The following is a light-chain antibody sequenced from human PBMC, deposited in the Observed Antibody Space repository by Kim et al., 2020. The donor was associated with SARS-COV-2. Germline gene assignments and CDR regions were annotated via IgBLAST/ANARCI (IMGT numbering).Light chain of an antibody. CDR2: EVT. CDR1: ISDIGAYTY. J-gene: IGLJ3*02. Sequence: GPSITISRTGTISDIGAYTYVSWGTQHPGKAPKVIIFEVTKRPSGVSNRFSGSKSANTASLTISGLQAEDEADYYCTSYAIGNTWVFGGGTKVTVL. CDR3: TSYAIGNTWV. V-gene: IGLV2-14*01.